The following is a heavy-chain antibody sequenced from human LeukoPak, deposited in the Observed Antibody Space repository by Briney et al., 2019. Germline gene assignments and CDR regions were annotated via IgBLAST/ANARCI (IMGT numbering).Heavy chain of an antibody. CDR2: IDWDDDK. CDR1: GFSLSTSGMC. J-gene: IGHJ4*02. D-gene: IGHD2-15*01. V-gene: IGHV2-70*11. Sequence: SGPTLVNPTQTLTLTCTFSGFSLSTSGMCGSWIRQPPGKALEWLARIDWDDDKYYSTSLKTRLTISKDTSKNQVVLTMTNMDPVDTATYYCARCSGGSYPSGYFDYWGQGTLVTVSS. CDR3: ARCSGGSYPSGYFDY.